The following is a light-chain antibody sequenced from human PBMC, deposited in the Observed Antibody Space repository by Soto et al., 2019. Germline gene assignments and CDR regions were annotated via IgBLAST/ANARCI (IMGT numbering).Light chain of an antibody. CDR3: QQYNNWPRT. V-gene: IGKV3-15*01. CDR2: GSS. CDR1: QSVSSN. Sequence: EIVMTQSAATLSVSPGERATLXCRASQSVSSNLAWYQQKPGQAPRRLIDGSSTMAPVIPARFSCSGSGTEFTLTISSLQSEDFAVYYCQQYNNWPRTFGQGTKVDIK. J-gene: IGKJ1*01.